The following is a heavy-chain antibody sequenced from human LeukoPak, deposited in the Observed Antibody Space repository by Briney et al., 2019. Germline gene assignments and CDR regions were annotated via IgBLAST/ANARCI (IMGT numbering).Heavy chain of an antibody. Sequence: SETLSLTCTVTGGSISSYYWSWIRQPAGKGLEWIGCIYTSGSTNYNPSLKSRVTMSVDTSKNQFSLKLSSVTAADTAVYYCTRVGGGYYYDSSGYYRDYYFDYWGQGTLVTVSS. CDR1: GGSISSYY. CDR2: IYTSGST. V-gene: IGHV4-4*07. D-gene: IGHD3-22*01. CDR3: TRVGGGYYYDSSGYYRDYYFDY. J-gene: IGHJ4*02.